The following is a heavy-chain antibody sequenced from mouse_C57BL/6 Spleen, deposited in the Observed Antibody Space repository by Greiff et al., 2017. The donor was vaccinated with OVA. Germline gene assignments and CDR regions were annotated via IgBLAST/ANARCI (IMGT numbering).Heavy chain of an antibody. CDR2: INPNNGGT. CDR3: ARDLAYFDY. V-gene: IGHV1-22*01. J-gene: IGHJ2*01. CDR1: GYTFTDYN. Sequence: VQLKESGPELVKPGASVKMSCKASGYTFTDYNMHWVKQSHGKSLEWIGYINPNNGGTSYNQKFKGKATLTVNKSSSTAYMELRSLTSEDSAVYYCARDLAYFDYWGQGTTLTVSS.